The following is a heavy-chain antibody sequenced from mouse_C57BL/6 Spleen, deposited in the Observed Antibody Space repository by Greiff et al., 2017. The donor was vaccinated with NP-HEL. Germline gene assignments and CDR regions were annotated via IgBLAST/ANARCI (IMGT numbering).Heavy chain of an antibody. Sequence: VKLVESGPGLVAPSQSLSITCTVSGFSLTSYAISWVRQPPGKGLEWLGVIWTGGGTNYNSALKSRLSISKDNSKSQVFLKMNSLQTDDTARYYCARETYDYDEAPAWFAYWGQGTLVTVSA. CDR1: GFSLTSYA. V-gene: IGHV2-9-1*01. D-gene: IGHD2-4*01. CDR3: ARETYDYDEAPAWFAY. CDR2: IWTGGGT. J-gene: IGHJ3*01.